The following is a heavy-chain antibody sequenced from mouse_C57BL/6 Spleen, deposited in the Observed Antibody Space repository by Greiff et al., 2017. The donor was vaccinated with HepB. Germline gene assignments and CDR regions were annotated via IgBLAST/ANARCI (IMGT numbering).Heavy chain of an antibody. V-gene: IGHV1-59*01. CDR1: GYTFTSYW. CDR3: ARGRLFDY. J-gene: IGHJ2*01. CDR2: IDPSDSYT. Sequence: VQLQQPGAELVRPGTSVKLSCKASGYTFTSYWMHWVKQRPGQGLEWIGVIDPSDSYTNYNQKFKGKATLTVDTSSSTAYMQLSSLTSEDSAVYYCARGRLFDYWGQGTTLTVSS.